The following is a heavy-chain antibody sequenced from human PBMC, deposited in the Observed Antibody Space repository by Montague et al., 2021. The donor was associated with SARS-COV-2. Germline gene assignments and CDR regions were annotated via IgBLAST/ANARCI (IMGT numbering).Heavy chain of an antibody. V-gene: IGHV4-4*02. CDR3: ARKGSGRSDLAY. J-gene: IGHJ4*02. Sequence: SETLSLTCPLCRSSVVADNWRSSVRHPSENQLPFIGVCCLTVGTKYKPSLKSRVSMSVDKSWNQFSLRLTSVTAADTAIYYCARKGSGRSDLAYWGQGTLVTVSS. D-gene: IGHD1-26*01. CDR2: CCLTVGT. CDR1: RSSVVADNW.